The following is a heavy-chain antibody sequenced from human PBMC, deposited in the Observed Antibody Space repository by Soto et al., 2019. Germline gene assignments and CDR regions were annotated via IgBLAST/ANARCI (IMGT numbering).Heavy chain of an antibody. CDR2: ISYDGSNK. CDR3: AKASAPYLTYSYDYYYGMDV. J-gene: IGHJ6*02. V-gene: IGHV3-30*18. CDR1: VLTFSSYG. D-gene: IGHD5-18*01. Sequence: GGSLKLSCAASVLTFSSYGMHWVRQAPGKGLEWVAVISYDGSNKYYADSVKGRFTISRDNSKNTLYLQMNSLRAEDTAVYYCAKASAPYLTYSYDYYYGMDVWGQGTTVTVS.